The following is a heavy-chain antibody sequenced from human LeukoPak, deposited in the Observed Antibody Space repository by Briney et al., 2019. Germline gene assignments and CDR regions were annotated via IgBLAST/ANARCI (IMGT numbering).Heavy chain of an antibody. CDR2: INHSGNA. J-gene: IGHJ4*02. V-gene: IGHV4-34*01. D-gene: IGHD3-22*01. Sequence: SETLSLTCAVYGGSFSGYYWSWIRQSPGKGLEWIGEINHSGNAIYNPSLKSRVTISGDTSKNQFSLKLTSVTAADTAVYYCAISRWLLQEYFDYWGQGILVTVSS. CDR1: GGSFSGYY. CDR3: AISRWLLQEYFDY.